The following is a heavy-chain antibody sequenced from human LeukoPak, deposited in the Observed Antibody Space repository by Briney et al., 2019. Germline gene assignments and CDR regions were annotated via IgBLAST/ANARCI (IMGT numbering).Heavy chain of an antibody. CDR2: ISWDGGST. J-gene: IGHJ4*02. V-gene: IGHV3-43D*03. Sequence: GGSLRLSCAASGFTFDDYAMHWVRQAPGKGLEWVSLISWDGGSTYYADSVKGRFTISRDNSKNSLYLQMNSLRIEDTALYYCATERLKYFDYWGQGTLVTVSS. CDR1: GFTFDDYA. CDR3: ATERLKYFDY.